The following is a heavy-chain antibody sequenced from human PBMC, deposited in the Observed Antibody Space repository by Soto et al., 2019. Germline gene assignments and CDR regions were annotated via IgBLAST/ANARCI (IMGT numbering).Heavy chain of an antibody. CDR2: ISGSGGST. CDR1: GFTFSSYA. V-gene: IGHV3-23*01. D-gene: IGHD2-21*01. CDR3: ANGRVSRCGFDY. Sequence: GGSLRLSCAASGFTFSSYAMSWVRQAPGKGLEWVSAISGSGGSTYYADSVKGRFTISRDNSKNTLYLQMNSLRAKDTAVYYCANGRVSRCGFDYWGQGTLVTVSS. J-gene: IGHJ4*02.